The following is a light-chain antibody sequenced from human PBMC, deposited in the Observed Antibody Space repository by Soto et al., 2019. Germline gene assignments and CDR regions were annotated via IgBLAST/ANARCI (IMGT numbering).Light chain of an antibody. Sequence: SYELTQPPSVSVAPGQTATVTCGGNNVGSKSVHWYQQKPGQAPVLVVYDDSDRPSGIPERFSGYNSGNTATLTISRVEAGDEAEYYCQVWDTTSDQGVFGTGTKLTVL. CDR3: QVWDTTSDQGV. J-gene: IGLJ1*01. CDR2: DDS. CDR1: NVGSKS. V-gene: IGLV3-21*02.